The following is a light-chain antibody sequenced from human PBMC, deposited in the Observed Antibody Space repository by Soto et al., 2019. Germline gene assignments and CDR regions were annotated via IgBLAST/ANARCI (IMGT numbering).Light chain of an antibody. Sequence: QSALTRPAPVSRAPGQSITIPSTGTSRDAGSYNYVSWYQQHPGKAPKLMIYEVSNRPSGVSNRFSGSKSGNTASLTISGLQAEDEADYYCNSYTSTNTWVFGTGTKVTVL. CDR1: SRDAGSYNY. CDR3: NSYTSTNTWV. CDR2: EVS. J-gene: IGLJ1*01. V-gene: IGLV2-14*01.